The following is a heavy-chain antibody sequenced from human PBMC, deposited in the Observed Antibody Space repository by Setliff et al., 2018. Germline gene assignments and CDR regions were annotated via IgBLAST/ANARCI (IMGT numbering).Heavy chain of an antibody. CDR1: GFTFSSEA. V-gene: IGHV3-23*03. Sequence: GGSLRLSCAASGFTFSSEAMTWVRQAPGWGLEWVSIISSDGGSIYYAESVKGRFTISRDNSENTLHLQMNGLRVEDTAIYYCAKDRYSQSYDADYFDYWGQGTLVTVSS. CDR2: ISSDGGSI. J-gene: IGHJ4*02. CDR3: AKDRYSQSYDADYFDY. D-gene: IGHD1-26*01.